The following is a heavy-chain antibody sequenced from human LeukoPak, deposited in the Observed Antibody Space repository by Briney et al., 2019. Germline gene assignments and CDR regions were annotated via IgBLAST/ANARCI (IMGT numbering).Heavy chain of an antibody. CDR2: INHSGST. CDR3: ACTAGY. CDR1: GGSFSGYY. Sequence: SETLSLTCAVYGGSFSGYYWNWIRQPPGKGLEWIGEINHSGSTNYNPSIKSRVTISVDTSKNQSSLKLSSVTAADTAVYYCACTAGYWGQGTLVTVSS. D-gene: IGHD2-8*01. V-gene: IGHV4-34*01. J-gene: IGHJ4*02.